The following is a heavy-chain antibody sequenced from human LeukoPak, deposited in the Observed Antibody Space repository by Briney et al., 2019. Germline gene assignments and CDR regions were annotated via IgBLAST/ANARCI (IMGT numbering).Heavy chain of an antibody. D-gene: IGHD5/OR15-5a*01. V-gene: IGHV3-15*01. Sequence: GGSLRLSCAASGFTFSHAWRNWVRQAPGKGLEWVGRIKSKTDGGTTDYAAPVKGRFTISRDDSKNTLYLQMNSLKTEDTAVYYCTASMEVSTYFDYWGQGTLVTVSS. J-gene: IGHJ4*02. CDR3: TASMEVSTYFDY. CDR1: GFTFSHAW. CDR2: IKSKTDGGTT.